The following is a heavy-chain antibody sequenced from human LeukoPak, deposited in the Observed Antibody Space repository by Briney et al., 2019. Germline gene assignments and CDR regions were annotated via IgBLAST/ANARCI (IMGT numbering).Heavy chain of an antibody. J-gene: IGHJ4*02. CDR3: AKDMVRGVISSDY. D-gene: IGHD3-10*01. V-gene: IGHV3-23*01. Sequence: GGSLRLSCAASGFTFSSYGMSWVRQAPGKGLEGVSAISGSGGSTYYADSVKGRFTISRDNSKNTLYLQMNSLRAEDTAVYYCAKDMVRGVISSDYWGQGTLVTVYS. CDR1: GFTFSSYG. CDR2: ISGSGGST.